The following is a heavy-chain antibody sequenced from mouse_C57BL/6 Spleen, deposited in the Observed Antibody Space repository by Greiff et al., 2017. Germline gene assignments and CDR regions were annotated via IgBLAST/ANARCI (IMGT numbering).Heavy chain of an antibody. D-gene: IGHD2-4*01. CDR2: ISYDGSN. CDR1: GYSITSGYY. J-gene: IGHJ1*03. CDR3: ARCGNYDYDGDHYWYFDV. V-gene: IGHV3-6*01. Sequence: EVKLMESGPGLVKPSQSLSLTCSVTGYSITSGYYWNWIRQFPGNKLEWMGYISYDGSNNYNPSLKNRISITRDTSKNQFFLKLNSVTTEDTATYYCARCGNYDYDGDHYWYFDVWGTGTTVTVSS.